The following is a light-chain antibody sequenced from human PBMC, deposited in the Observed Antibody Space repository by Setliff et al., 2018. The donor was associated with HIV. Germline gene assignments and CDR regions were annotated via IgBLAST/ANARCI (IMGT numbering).Light chain of an antibody. J-gene: IGLJ3*02. V-gene: IGLV7-46*02. Sequence: QAVVTQEPSLTVSPGETVTLTCGSSTGSVTSDHYPYWFQQKPGRAPRTLIYDTYIKQSWTPARFSGSLLGDKAALTLLGAQPEDEAEYYCLLSYSSGRVFGGGTKVTV. CDR1: TGSVTSDHY. CDR2: DTY. CDR3: LLSYSSGRV.